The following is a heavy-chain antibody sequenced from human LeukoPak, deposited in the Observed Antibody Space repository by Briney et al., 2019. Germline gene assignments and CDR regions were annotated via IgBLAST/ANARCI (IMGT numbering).Heavy chain of an antibody. D-gene: IGHD5-18*01. CDR3: ASNLPYVDTGY. Sequence: PGGSLRLSCAASGFTFSIYSMNWVRQAPGKGLEWVSFISSGSSTIYYADSVKGRFTISRDNAKNSLYLQMNSLRAEDTAVYYCASNLPYVDTGYWGQGTLVTVSS. V-gene: IGHV3-48*04. CDR2: ISSGSSTI. CDR1: GFTFSIYS. J-gene: IGHJ4*02.